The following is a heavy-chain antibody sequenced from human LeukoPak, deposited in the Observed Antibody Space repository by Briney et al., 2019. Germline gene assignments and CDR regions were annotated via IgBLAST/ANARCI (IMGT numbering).Heavy chain of an antibody. Sequence: SETLSLTCTVSGGSISTYYWNWIRQPAGKGLEWIGRIYSGSTNYNPSLKSRVTMSVDTSKYQFSLKLSSVTAADTAVYYCARGHGDYRRGGADDWGQGTLVTVSS. CDR3: ARGHGDYRRGGADD. D-gene: IGHD4-17*01. CDR2: IYSGST. V-gene: IGHV4-4*07. CDR1: GGSISTYY. J-gene: IGHJ4*02.